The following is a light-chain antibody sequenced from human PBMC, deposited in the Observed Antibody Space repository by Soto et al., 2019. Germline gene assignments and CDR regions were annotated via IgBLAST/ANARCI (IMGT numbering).Light chain of an antibody. V-gene: IGKV3-20*01. J-gene: IGKJ1*01. CDR1: QSVSSKS. CDR3: QHYHSPGGT. Sequence: EIVLTQSPGTLSLSPGERATLSCRASQSVSSKSLAWYQQKPGQAPRLLIYDASSRSAGIPDRFSGSGSRTEFTLTISRLQPEDFAVYYCQHYHSPGGTFGQGTEVEIK. CDR2: DAS.